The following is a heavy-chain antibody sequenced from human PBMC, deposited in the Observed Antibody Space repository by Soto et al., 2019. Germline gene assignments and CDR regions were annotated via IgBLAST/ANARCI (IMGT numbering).Heavy chain of an antibody. CDR2: IIPIAAIA. J-gene: IGHJ5*02. V-gene: IGHV1-69*02. Sequence: QVQLVQSGAEVKKPGSSVKVSCKASGGTFSRYTITWVRQAPGQGLEWMGRIIPIAAIANYTQKFQGRVTITVDKSSTTAYMELSSLRSDDTAVYYCARGSTIVRGAPSWFDPWGQGTLVTVSS. D-gene: IGHD3-10*01. CDR1: GGTFSRYT. CDR3: ARGSTIVRGAPSWFDP.